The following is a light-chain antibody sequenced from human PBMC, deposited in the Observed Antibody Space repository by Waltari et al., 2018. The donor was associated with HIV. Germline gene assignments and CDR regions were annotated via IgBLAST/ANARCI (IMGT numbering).Light chain of an antibody. V-gene: IGLV3-21*04. CDR2: ADS. CDR3: QVWVDSRDVAVI. J-gene: IGLJ2*01. Sequence: SYALTQPPSVSVAPGKTARITCGGDNIGGKLVHWYQQKPGQAPVLVICADSDRPSGIPERFSGSNSGNTATLTISRVEGGDEADYYCQVWVDSRDVAVIFGGGTKLTVL. CDR1: NIGGKL.